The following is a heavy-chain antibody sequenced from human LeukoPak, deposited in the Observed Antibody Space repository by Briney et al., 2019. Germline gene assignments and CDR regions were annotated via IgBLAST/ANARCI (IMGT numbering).Heavy chain of an antibody. CDR1: GGSISSYY. D-gene: IGHD5-12*01. Sequence: PSETLSLTCTVSGGSISSYYWSWIRQPPGKGLEWIGYIYYSGSTNYNPSLKNRVTISVDTSKNQFSLKLSSVTAADTAVYYCARVSGYDWESSYDYWGQGTLVTVSS. CDR2: IYYSGST. CDR3: ARVSGYDWESSYDY. V-gene: IGHV4-59*01. J-gene: IGHJ4*02.